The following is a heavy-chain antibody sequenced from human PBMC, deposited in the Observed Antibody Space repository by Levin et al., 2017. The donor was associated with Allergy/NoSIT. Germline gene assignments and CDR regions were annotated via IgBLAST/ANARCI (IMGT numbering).Heavy chain of an antibody. V-gene: IGHV4-30-2*01. D-gene: IGHD3-9*01. CDR3: ATSYYDVLTTYYDAFDI. Sequence: LRLSCSVSGGSINSGVYSWSWIRQPPGRGLEWIGYIYQSGTIYYNPSLRSRVTISVDRSKNQFSLKLSSVTAADTAVYYCATSYYDVLTTYYDAFDIWGQGTMVTVSS. CDR1: GGSINSGVYS. J-gene: IGHJ3*02. CDR2: IYQSGTI.